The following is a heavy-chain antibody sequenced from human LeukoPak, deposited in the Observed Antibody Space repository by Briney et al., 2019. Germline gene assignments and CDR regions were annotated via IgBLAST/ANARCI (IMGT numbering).Heavy chain of an antibody. D-gene: IGHD3-22*01. J-gene: IGHJ4*02. Sequence: ASVKVSCKASGYTFTSYYMHWVRQAPGQGLEWMGWINPNSGGTNYAQKFQGRVTMTRDTSISTAYMELSRLRSDDTAVYYCARWYYYDSSGYYNYFDYWGQGTLVTVSS. CDR1: GYTFTSYY. V-gene: IGHV1-2*02. CDR3: ARWYYYDSSGYYNYFDY. CDR2: INPNSGGT.